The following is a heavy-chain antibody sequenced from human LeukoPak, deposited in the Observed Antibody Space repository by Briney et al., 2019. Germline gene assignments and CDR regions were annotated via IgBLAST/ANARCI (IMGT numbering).Heavy chain of an antibody. CDR2: IHYTGST. CDR3: ARDIVGKWTFDI. Sequence: SETPSLTCTVSVSISRVGYYWSWFRQSPGRGLEWLGFIHYTGSTSYNPSLKSRVTISIGTSKNQFSLKLPSVNAADTAVYFCARDIVGKWTFDIWGQGTMVSDCS. V-gene: IGHV4-31*03. J-gene: IGHJ3*02. CDR1: VSISRVGYY. D-gene: IGHD1-26*01.